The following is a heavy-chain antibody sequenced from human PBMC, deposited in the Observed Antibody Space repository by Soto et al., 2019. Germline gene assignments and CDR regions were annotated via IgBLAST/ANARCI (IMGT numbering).Heavy chain of an antibody. Sequence: PGGSLRLSCAASGFTFSIYSMNWVRQAPGKGLEWVSYIMPGSSHIFYADSVKGRFTISRDNAKNSLYLKMNSLRAEDTVMYYCAIEKVGSNSVHFFDIWGQGTMVTVSS. V-gene: IGHV3-48*01. CDR3: AIEKVGSNSVHFFDI. CDR1: GFTFSIYS. D-gene: IGHD1-26*01. J-gene: IGHJ3*02. CDR2: IMPGSSHI.